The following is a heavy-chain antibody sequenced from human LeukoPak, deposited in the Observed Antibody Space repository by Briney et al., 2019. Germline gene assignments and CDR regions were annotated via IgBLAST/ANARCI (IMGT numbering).Heavy chain of an antibody. CDR1: GGSISSSSCY. CDR2: ICYSGST. D-gene: IGHD7-27*01. J-gene: IGHJ3*01. V-gene: IGHV4-39*01. Sequence: SETLFLICTVSGGSISSSSCYWGWRRQPPGKGLEWIGSICYSGSTCYNASLKRRVTISVDTSKNQFSLKLSSVTAADTAVYYCATRANWRAGTWGQGTMVTVSS. CDR3: ATRANWRAGT.